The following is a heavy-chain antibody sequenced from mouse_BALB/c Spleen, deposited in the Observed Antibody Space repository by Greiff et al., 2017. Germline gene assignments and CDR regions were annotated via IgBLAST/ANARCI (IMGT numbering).Heavy chain of an antibody. CDR1: GFSLTGYG. D-gene: IGHD2-4*01. J-gene: IGHJ3*01. Sequence: VKLMESGPGLVAPSQSLSITCTVSGFSLTGYGVNWVRQPPGKGLEWLGMIWGDGSTDYNSALKSRLSISKDNSKSQVFLKMNSLQTDDTARYYCARTMITTSAWFAYWGQGTLVTVSA. CDR3: ARTMITTSAWFAY. V-gene: IGHV2-6-7*01. CDR2: IWGDGST.